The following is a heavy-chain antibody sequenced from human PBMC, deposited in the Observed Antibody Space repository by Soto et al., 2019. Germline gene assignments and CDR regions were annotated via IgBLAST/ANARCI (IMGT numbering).Heavy chain of an antibody. J-gene: IGHJ6*02. V-gene: IGHV1-69*01. CDR1: GGTFSSDA. Sequence: QVQLVQSGAEVKKPGSSVKVSFKASGGTFSSDAIIWVRQAPGHGLEWMGGIIPIFGTANYAQKFQGRVTITADESTRTAYMELSSLSSEDTAVYLFARDELRLGEVSFYGRAVWGQGITVTVSS. D-gene: IGHD3-16*01. CDR2: IIPIFGTA. CDR3: ARDELRLGEVSFYGRAV.